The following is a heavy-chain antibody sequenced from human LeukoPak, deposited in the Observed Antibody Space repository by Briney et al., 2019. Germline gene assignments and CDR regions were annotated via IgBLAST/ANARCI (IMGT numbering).Heavy chain of an antibody. V-gene: IGHV3-21*06. Sequence: PGGPLRLSCAASGFPFSSYAMTWIRQAPGKGLGWVSSISGSNTYIYYADSVKGRFTISRDNAKNSLYLQMNSLRAEDTAVYYCARARNYGTVFDSWGQGTLVTVSS. CDR1: GFPFSSYA. J-gene: IGHJ4*02. CDR2: ISGSNTYI. CDR3: ARARNYGTVFDS. D-gene: IGHD3-10*01.